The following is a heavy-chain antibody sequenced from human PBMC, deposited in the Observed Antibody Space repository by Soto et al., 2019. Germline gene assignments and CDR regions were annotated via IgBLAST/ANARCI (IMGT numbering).Heavy chain of an antibody. CDR3: ARVEAWTDEAFDI. J-gene: IGHJ3*02. CDR1: GFSVSNYG. V-gene: IGHV3-33*01. Sequence: QVQLVESGGGVVQPGQSLRLSCAASGFSVSNYGMHWVRQAPGKGLEWVAVVWKDGNTKHYGDSVKGRFTISRDNSKTQLERQMSSLRGAERAVYYSARVEAWTDEAFDIWGQGTRVTVSS. CDR2: VWKDGNTK. D-gene: IGHD5-12*01.